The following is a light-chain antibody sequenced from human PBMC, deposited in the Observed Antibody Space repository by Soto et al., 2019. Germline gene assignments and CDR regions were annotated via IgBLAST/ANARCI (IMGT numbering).Light chain of an antibody. V-gene: IGLV2-14*03. CDR2: DVD. J-gene: IGLJ1*01. CDR3: SSYTSSNTLYV. Sequence: QSALTQPASVSGSPGQSITISCTGSSSDVGGYNYVSWYQHHPGKAPKLMIYDVDNRPSGVSNRFSGSKPGNTASLTISGLQAEDEADYYCSSYTSSNTLYVFGTGTKVTVL. CDR1: SSDVGGYNY.